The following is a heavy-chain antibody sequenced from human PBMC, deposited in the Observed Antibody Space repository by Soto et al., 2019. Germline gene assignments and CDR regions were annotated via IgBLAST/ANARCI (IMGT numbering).Heavy chain of an antibody. CDR3: ARVDYYGSGTSITDY. Sequence: SETLSLTCTVSGGSISSYYWSWIRQPPGKGLEWIGYIYYSGSTNYNPSLKSRVTISVDTSKNQFSLKLSSVTAADTAVYYCARVDYYGSGTSITDYWGQGTLVTVSS. CDR1: GGSISSYY. V-gene: IGHV4-59*01. CDR2: IYYSGST. J-gene: IGHJ4*02. D-gene: IGHD3-10*01.